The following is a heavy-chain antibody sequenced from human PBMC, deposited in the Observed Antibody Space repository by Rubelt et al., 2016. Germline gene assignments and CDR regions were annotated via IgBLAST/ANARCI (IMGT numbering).Heavy chain of an antibody. Sequence: EVQLVEPGGGLIQPGGSLRLSCAASGFTVSTNYMSWVRQAPGKGPEWVSAISGGGTTTYYADSVKGRFTISKDNSRNTLDLQMSSLRAEDPAVYYCAKGLSQGYFDYWGQGTLVTVSS. J-gene: IGHJ4*02. CDR2: ISGGGTTT. CDR1: GFTVSTNY. V-gene: IGHV3-53*01. CDR3: AKGLSQGYFDY.